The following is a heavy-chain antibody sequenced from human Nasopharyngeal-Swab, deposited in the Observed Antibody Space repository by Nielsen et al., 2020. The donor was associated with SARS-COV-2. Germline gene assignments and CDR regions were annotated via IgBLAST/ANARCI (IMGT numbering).Heavy chain of an antibody. CDR2: IYFGGTT. Sequence: GESLKISCAASGFTVSSHYMNWVRQAPGKGLEWVSGIYFGGTTYYADSVKGRFTISRDNSQNTLYLQMNSLRAEDTAVYYCARDETSSGSQVSYYGMDVWGRGTTVTVSS. D-gene: IGHD3-10*01. CDR3: ARDETSSGSQVSYYGMDV. J-gene: IGHJ6*02. V-gene: IGHV3-66*01. CDR1: GFTVSSHY.